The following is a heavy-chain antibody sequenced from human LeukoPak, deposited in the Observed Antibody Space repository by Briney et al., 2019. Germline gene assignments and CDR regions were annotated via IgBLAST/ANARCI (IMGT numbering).Heavy chain of an antibody. Sequence: LETLSLTCAVYGGSFSGGYWNWIRQSPGKGLEWIGEINHSGSTNYNPSLNSRVTISVNTSKNQFSLNLSSVPAADTAVYYCARFPCSGDSCYSGIRAFDTWGQGTMVTVSS. CDR2: INHSGST. D-gene: IGHD2-15*01. J-gene: IGHJ3*02. CDR3: ARFPCSGDSCYSGIRAFDT. V-gene: IGHV4-34*01. CDR1: GGSFSGGY.